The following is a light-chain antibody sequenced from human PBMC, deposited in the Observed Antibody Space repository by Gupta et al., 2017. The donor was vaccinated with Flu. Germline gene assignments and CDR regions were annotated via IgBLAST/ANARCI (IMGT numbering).Light chain of an antibody. CDR1: QTVYNRY. CDR3: QQYGTSFIT. J-gene: IGKJ5*01. Sequence: DIVLTQSPGALSLSPGDRTTLSCRASQTVYNRYLTWYQHRPGQAPRILIYGASRRATGIPDRFSGSGSGTEFTLTITRLEPEDFAVYYCQQYGTSFITFGQGTRLEIK. CDR2: GAS. V-gene: IGKV3-20*01.